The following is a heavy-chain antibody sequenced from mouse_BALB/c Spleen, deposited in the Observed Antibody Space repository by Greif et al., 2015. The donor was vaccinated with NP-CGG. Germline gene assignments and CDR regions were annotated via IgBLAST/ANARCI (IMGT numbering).Heavy chain of an antibody. D-gene: IGHD1-1*01. J-gene: IGHJ2*01. CDR3: ARTYYGSSYLDY. CDR1: GYTFTSYW. Sequence: QVQLQQSGAELAKPGASVKMSCKASGYTFTSYWMHWVKQRPGQGLEWIGYINPSTGYTEYNQKFKDKATLTADKSSSIAYMQLSSLTSEDSAVYYCARTYYGSSYLDYWGQGTTLTVSS. CDR2: INPSTGYT. V-gene: IGHV1-7*01.